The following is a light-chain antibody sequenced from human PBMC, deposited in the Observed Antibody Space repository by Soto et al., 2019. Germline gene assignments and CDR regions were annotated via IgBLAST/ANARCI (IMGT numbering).Light chain of an antibody. CDR2: GAS. J-gene: IGKJ4*01. CDR3: QQYGNSPPT. V-gene: IGKV3-20*01. Sequence: EIVLTQSPGTLSLSPGERATLSCRASQSVSSSYLAWYQQRPGQAPRLLIYGASSRATDIPDRFSGSGSGTDFTLTISRLEPEDFAVYYCQQYGNSPPTFGGGTKAEIK. CDR1: QSVSSSY.